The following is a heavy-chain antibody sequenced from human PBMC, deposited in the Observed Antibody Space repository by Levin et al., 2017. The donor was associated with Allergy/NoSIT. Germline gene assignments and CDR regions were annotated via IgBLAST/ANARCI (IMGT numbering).Heavy chain of an antibody. CDR1: GFTFDDFA. CDR3: AKEKMTTVTRGAFDI. J-gene: IGHJ3*02. CDR2: ISWNSDNI. V-gene: IGHV3-9*01. Sequence: GGSLRLSCAASGFTFDDFAMFWVRQAPGKGLEWVSNISWNSDNIGYADSVKGRFTISRDNAKNSLYLQMDSLRTEDTALYYCAKEKMTTVTRGAFDIWGQGTMVTVSS. D-gene: IGHD4-17*01.